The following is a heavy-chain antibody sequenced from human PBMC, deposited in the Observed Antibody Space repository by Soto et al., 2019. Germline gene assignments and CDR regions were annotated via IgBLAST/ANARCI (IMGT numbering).Heavy chain of an antibody. Sequence: QVQLVQSGAEVKKPGSSVKVSCKASGGTFSSYTISWVRQAPGQGLEWMGRIIPILGIANYAQKSQGRVTITADKSTSTAYMELRSLRSEDTAVYYCARPRMADYYYYGMDVWGQGTTVTVSS. D-gene: IGHD2-8*01. CDR2: IIPILGIA. V-gene: IGHV1-69*02. CDR3: ARPRMADYYYYGMDV. CDR1: GGTFSSYT. J-gene: IGHJ6*02.